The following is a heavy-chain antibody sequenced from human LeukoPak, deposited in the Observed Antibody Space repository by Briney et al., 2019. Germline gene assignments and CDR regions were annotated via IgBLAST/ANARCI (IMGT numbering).Heavy chain of an antibody. CDR3: ARAPSEIGGYYPEYFRH. J-gene: IGHJ1*01. D-gene: IGHD3-22*01. Sequence: GGSLRLSCAASGFTFSSYWMHWVRHAPGKGLGWVSRIKSDGSTNYSDSVKGGFTISRDHAKNSLSLQMNSLRAEDTGVYYCARAPSEIGGYYPEYFRHWGQGTLVTVSS. V-gene: IGHV3-74*01. CDR2: IKSDGST. CDR1: GFTFSSYW.